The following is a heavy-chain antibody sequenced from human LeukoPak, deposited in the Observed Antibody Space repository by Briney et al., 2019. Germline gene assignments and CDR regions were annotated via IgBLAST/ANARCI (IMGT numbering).Heavy chain of an antibody. CDR3: VRRQQTSGWGPLNWFDP. CDR1: GFTFSTSA. CDR2: ISGSGDDT. D-gene: IGHD6-19*01. V-gene: IGHV3-23*01. J-gene: IGHJ5*02. Sequence: PGGSLRLSCAAFGFTFSTSAMNWVRQAPGKGLEWVSHISGSGDDTQYADSVKGRFTISRDNSKDTLYLQMNILRGDDTAVYYCVRRQQTSGWGPLNWFDPWGQGTRVAVSS.